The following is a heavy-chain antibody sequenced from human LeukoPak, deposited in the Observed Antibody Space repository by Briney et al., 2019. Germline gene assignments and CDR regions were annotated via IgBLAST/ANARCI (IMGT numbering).Heavy chain of an antibody. CDR1: GGSISSYY. CDR2: IYYSGST. CDR3: ARGGRSSGWYRVFDH. Sequence: SETLSLTCTVSGGSISSYYWSWIRQPPGKGLEWIGYIYYSGSTNYNPSLKSRVTISVDTSKNQFSLKLSSVTAADTAVYYCARGGRSSGWYRVFDHWGQGTQVTVSS. J-gene: IGHJ4*02. D-gene: IGHD6-19*01. V-gene: IGHV4-59*01.